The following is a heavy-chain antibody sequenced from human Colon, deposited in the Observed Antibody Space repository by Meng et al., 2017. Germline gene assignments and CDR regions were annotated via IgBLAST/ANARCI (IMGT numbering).Heavy chain of an antibody. Sequence: GESLKISYAASGSTFGSTAMNWVRLPPGKGLDWVAVITFDGTQTHYADSVKGRFTISRDFPSDTIYLHMTGLRAEDTGIYYCALRFRESSNCYWPIDWFGPWGLGTRVTVSS. CDR2: ITFDGTQT. J-gene: IGHJ5*02. CDR1: GSTFGSTA. D-gene: IGHD7-27*01. CDR3: ALRFRESSNCYWPIDWFGP. V-gene: IGHV3-30*04.